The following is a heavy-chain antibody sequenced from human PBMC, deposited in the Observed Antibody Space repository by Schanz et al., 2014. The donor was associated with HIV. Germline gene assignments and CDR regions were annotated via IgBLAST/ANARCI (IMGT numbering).Heavy chain of an antibody. V-gene: IGHV1-69*01. D-gene: IGHD6-13*01. CDR3: ARDKSGSSWYDS. CDR1: GGTFRSFA. CDR2: IIPLFGTT. J-gene: IGHJ5*01. Sequence: QVQLVQSGTEVKKPGSSVKVSCKPSGGTFRSFAISWVRQAPGQGLEWMGGIIPLFGTTNYAQKFQGRVTITADESTSTAYMELSSLKSEDTAMYYCARDKSGSSWYDSWGQGTLVTVSS.